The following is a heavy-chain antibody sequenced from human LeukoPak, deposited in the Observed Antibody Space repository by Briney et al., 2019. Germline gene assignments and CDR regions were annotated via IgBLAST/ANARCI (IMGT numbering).Heavy chain of an antibody. CDR1: GYTFTGYY. V-gene: IGHV1-2*02. CDR3: ARTDYVVEAHFDY. Sequence: ASVKVSCKASGYTFTGYYMHWVRQAPGQGLEWMGWINPNSGGTNYAQKFQGRVTMTRDTSISTAYMELSRLRSDDTAVYYCARTDYVVEAHFDYWGQGTLVTVSS. J-gene: IGHJ4*02. CDR2: INPNSGGT. D-gene: IGHD4-17*01.